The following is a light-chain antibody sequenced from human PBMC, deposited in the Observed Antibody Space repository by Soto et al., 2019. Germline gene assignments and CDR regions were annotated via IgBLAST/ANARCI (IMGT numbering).Light chain of an antibody. Sequence: EIVLTQSPCTLSLYPGERATLSCRASQSVSSSYLAWYQQKPGQAPRLLIYGASSRATGIPDRFSGSGSGTDFTLTISRLEPEDFAVYYCQQYGSSPLTFGGGTKV. CDR1: QSVSSSY. CDR3: QQYGSSPLT. J-gene: IGKJ4*01. CDR2: GAS. V-gene: IGKV3-20*01.